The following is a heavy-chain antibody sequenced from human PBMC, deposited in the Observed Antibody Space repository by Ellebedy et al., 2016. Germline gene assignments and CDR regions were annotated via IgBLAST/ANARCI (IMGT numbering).Heavy chain of an antibody. CDR2: INNDGTFT. CDR3: ARDRAGSGDY. Sequence: GGSLRLXCAASGFTFTSYWMHWVRQAPGKGLLWVSRINNDGTFTNYADSVKGRFTISRDNARNTLYLQMNSLRAEDTAVYYCARDRAGSGDYWGQGALVTVSS. V-gene: IGHV3-74*01. CDR1: GFTFTSYW. J-gene: IGHJ4*02. D-gene: IGHD2-15*01.